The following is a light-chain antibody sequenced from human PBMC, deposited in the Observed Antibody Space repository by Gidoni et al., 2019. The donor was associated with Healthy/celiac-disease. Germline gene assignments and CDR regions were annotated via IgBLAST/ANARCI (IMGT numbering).Light chain of an antibody. CDR1: QSISSY. V-gene: IGKV1-39*01. CDR2: AAS. Sequence: DIQMTQSPSSLSASVGDRVTITCRASQSISSYLNWYQQKPGKAPKLLIYAASSLQSRVPSRFSCSGSGTDFTLTISSLQPEDFATYYCQQSYSTPLTVXGXTKGEIK. CDR3: QQSYSTPLT. J-gene: IGKJ4*01.